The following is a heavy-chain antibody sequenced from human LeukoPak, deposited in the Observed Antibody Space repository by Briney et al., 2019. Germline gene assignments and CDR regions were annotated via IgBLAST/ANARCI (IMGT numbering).Heavy chain of an antibody. CDR2: IYPGDSDT. Sequence: GESLKISCKGSGYSFSSYWIGWVRQMPGKGLEWMGIIYPGDSDTRYSPSFQGQVTISADKSISTAYLQWSSLKASDTAMYYCARQDKRGGDCCAAFDIWGQGTMVTVSS. V-gene: IGHV5-51*01. CDR3: ARQDKRGGDCCAAFDI. J-gene: IGHJ3*02. CDR1: GYSFSSYW. D-gene: IGHD2-21*02.